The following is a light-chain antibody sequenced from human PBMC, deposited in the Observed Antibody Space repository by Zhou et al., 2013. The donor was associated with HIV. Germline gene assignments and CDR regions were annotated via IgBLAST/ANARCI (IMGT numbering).Light chain of an antibody. CDR1: QSVISSY. J-gene: IGKJ1*01. CDR2: GAS. CDR3: QQSYSTLWT. Sequence: EIVLTQSPGTLSLSPGERATLSCRASQSVISSYLAWYQQKPGQAPRLLIYGASSRATGIPDRFSGSGSGTDFTLTISSLQPEDFATYYCQQSYSTLWTFGQGTKVEIK. V-gene: IGKV3-20*01.